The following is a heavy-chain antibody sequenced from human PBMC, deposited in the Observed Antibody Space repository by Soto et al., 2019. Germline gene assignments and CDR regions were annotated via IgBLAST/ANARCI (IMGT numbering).Heavy chain of an antibody. D-gene: IGHD1-26*01. J-gene: IGHJ4*02. CDR2: ISGSGGST. Sequence: GGSLRLSCAASGFTFSSYAMSWVRQAPGKGLEWVSAISGSGGSTYYADSVKGRFTISRDNSKNTLYLQMKSLRAEDTAVYYSAKFEAPAGATWWVYWGQGTLVTVSS. V-gene: IGHV3-23*01. CDR3: AKFEAPAGATWWVY. CDR1: GFTFSSYA.